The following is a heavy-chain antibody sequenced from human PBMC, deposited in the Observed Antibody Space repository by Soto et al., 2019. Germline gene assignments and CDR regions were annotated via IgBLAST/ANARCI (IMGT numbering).Heavy chain of an antibody. CDR3: ATQAGIAVAGDFDY. Sequence: SVKVSCKASGGTFSSYAISWVRQAPGQGLEWMGGIIPIFGTANYAQKFQGRVTITADKSTSTAYMELSSLRSEDTAVYYCATQAGIAVAGDFDYWGQGXLVTVSS. D-gene: IGHD6-19*01. CDR2: IIPIFGTA. CDR1: GGTFSSYA. V-gene: IGHV1-69*06. J-gene: IGHJ4*02.